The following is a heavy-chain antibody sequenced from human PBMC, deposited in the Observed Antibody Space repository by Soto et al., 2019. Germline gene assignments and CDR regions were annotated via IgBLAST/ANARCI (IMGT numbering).Heavy chain of an antibody. CDR1: GGTFSSYA. CDR2: IIPIFGTA. D-gene: IGHD3-9*01. J-gene: IGHJ4*02. Sequence: GASVKVSCKASGGTFSSYAISWVRQAPGQGLEWMGGIIPIFGTANYAQKFQGRVTITADESTSTAYMELSSLRSEDTAVYYCAREGGSQPYYDILTGQDGQASDYWGQGTLVTVSS. V-gene: IGHV1-69*13. CDR3: AREGGSQPYYDILTGQDGQASDY.